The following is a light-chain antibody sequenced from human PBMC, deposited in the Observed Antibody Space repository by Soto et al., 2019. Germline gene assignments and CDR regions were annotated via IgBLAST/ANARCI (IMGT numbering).Light chain of an antibody. J-gene: IGKJ5*01. V-gene: IGKV3-11*01. CDR1: QSIHTS. CDR3: QQRNVWPPIT. CDR2: DST. Sequence: VLTQSPATLSLSPGERATLSCRPSQSIHTSLAWYQQKSGKPPRLFIYDSTLRANGVPDRFAGSRSGTEFTLTINSMETADFAVYYGQQRNVWPPITFGQGTRLEI.